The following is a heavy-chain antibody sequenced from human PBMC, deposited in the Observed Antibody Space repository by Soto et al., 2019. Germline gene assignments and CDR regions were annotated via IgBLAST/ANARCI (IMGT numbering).Heavy chain of an antibody. Sequence: QVQLVESGGGVVQPGRPLRLSCAASGFTFSSYGMHWVRQAPGKGLEWVAVISYDGSNKYYADSVKGRFTISRDNSKNTLYLQMNSLRAEDTAVYYCALGIAAAGTVDYWGQGTLVTVSS. V-gene: IGHV3-30*03. J-gene: IGHJ4*02. CDR1: GFTFSSYG. CDR3: ALGIAAAGTVDY. CDR2: ISYDGSNK. D-gene: IGHD6-13*01.